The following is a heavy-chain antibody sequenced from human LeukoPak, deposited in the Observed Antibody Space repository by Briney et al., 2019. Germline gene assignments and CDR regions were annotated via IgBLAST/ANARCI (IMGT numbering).Heavy chain of an antibody. CDR1: RFTFSDYY. CDR3: ARASASYFDY. CDR2: ISSSSSSYT. J-gene: IGHJ4*02. Sequence: GGSLRLSCAASRFTFSDYYMSWIRQAPGKGLEWVSYISSSSSSYTNYADSVKGRFTISRDNAKNSLYLQLNSLKEEATAVYYCARASASYFDYWGQGTLVTVSS. V-gene: IGHV3-11*06.